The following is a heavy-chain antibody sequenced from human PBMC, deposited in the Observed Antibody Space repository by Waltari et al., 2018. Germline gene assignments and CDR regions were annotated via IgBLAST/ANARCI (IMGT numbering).Heavy chain of an antibody. CDR2: VYYTGGT. Sequence: QLQLQESGPGLVKPSETLSVTCTVSGGSMSSSSYYWGWIRQPPWKGLEWIGSVYYTGGTFYTPSLKSRVTISVDTSENHFSLRLNSVTAADTAVYYCARIRWDLPHAFDIWGLGTMLTVSS. V-gene: IGHV4-39*02. CDR3: ARIRWDLPHAFDI. CDR1: GGSMSSSSYY. D-gene: IGHD1-26*01. J-gene: IGHJ3*02.